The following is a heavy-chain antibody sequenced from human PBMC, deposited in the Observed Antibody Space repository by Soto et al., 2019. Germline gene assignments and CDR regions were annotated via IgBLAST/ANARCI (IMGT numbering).Heavy chain of an antibody. CDR3: ARDQGVSSGYYLYYFDY. J-gene: IGHJ4*02. D-gene: IGHD3-22*01. Sequence: QVQLVQSGAEVKKPGSSVKVSCKASGGTFSTYAISWVRQAPGQGLEWMGGIIPNLGTPNYAQNFQGRVTITADESTSTAYMGLSSLRSEDTAVYYCARDQGVSSGYYLYYFDYWGQGTLVTVSS. CDR2: IIPNLGTP. V-gene: IGHV1-69*01. CDR1: GGTFSTYA.